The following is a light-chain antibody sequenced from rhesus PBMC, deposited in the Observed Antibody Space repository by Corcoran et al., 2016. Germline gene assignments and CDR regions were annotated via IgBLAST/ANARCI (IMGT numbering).Light chain of an antibody. CDR2: KAS. Sequence: DIQMTQSPSSPSASVGDRVTITCLASQGISNNLAWYQQKLGKVPKLLIYKASTLQSWVPSRFSGGGSWTDYTLTISSLQPEDFATYYCQHGYGTPYSFGQGTKVEIK. CDR3: QHGYGTPYS. V-gene: IGKV1-25*01. J-gene: IGKJ2*01. CDR1: QGISNN.